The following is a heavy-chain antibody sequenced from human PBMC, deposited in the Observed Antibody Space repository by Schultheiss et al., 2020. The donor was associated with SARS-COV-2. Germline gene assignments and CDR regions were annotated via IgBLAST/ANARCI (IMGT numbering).Heavy chain of an antibody. J-gene: IGHJ5*01. D-gene: IGHD3-10*01. CDR2: IYYSGST. Sequence: SETLSLTCTVSGGSISSGGYYWSWIRQHPGKGLEWIGYIYYSGSTYYNPAIKSRVTISVDTSKNQFSLKMSSVTADDTAVYYCARDLYGSGRYRWFDSWGYGTLVIVSS. V-gene: IGHV4-31*03. CDR1: GGSISSGGYY. CDR3: ARDLYGSGRYRWFDS.